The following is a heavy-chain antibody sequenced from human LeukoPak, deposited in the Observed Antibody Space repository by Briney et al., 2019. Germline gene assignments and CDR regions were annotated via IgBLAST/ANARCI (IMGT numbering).Heavy chain of an antibody. CDR1: GGSISSGGYS. V-gene: IGHV4-30-2*01. J-gene: IGHJ3*02. CDR3: ARASITMARGAFDI. CDR2: IYRSGST. D-gene: IGHD3-10*01. Sequence: PSETLSLTCAVSGGSISSGGYSWSWIRQPPGKGLEWIGYIYRSGSTYYNPSLKRRVTISVDRSKNQFSLKLSSVTAADTAVYYCARASITMARGAFDIWGQGTMVTVSS.